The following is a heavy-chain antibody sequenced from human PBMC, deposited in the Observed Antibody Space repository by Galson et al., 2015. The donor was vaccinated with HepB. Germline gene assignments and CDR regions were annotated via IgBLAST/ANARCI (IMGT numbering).Heavy chain of an antibody. J-gene: IGHJ6*03. Sequence: LRLSCAVSGFAFNSYTMHWVRQAPGQGLEWVAVIAYDASTKYYTDSVKGRFTISRDNSKNTLYLQMNGLRAEDTAVYYCAKAMLKYWSIPLSYNMDVWGKGTTVTVSS. CDR1: GFAFNSYT. CDR3: AKAMLKYWSIPLSYNMDV. D-gene: IGHD2-8*02. CDR2: IAYDASTK. V-gene: IGHV3-30*18.